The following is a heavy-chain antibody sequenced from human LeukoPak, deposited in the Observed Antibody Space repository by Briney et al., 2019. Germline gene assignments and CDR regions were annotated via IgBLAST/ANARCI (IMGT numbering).Heavy chain of an antibody. CDR1: GGSISSGSYY. CDR2: IYTSGST. CDR3: ARDPGIAVADTTYYYYYYYMDV. Sequence: PSETLSLTCTVSGGSISSGSYYWSWIRQPAGEGLEWIGRIYTSGSTNYNPSLKSRVTISVDTSKNQFSLKLSSVTAADTAVYYCARDPGIAVADTTYYYYYYYMDVWGKGTTVTVSS. D-gene: IGHD6-19*01. V-gene: IGHV4-61*02. J-gene: IGHJ6*03.